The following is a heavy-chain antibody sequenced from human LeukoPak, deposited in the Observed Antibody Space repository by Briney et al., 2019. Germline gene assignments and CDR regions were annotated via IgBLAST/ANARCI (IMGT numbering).Heavy chain of an antibody. D-gene: IGHD3-10*01. Sequence: SGTLSLTCTVSGGSISSDSYYWNWIRQPAGKGLEWIGRIYTSGSTNYNPSLKSRVTISVDTSNNQFSLKLSSVTAADTAVYYCARHYYGSGNPSPFDYWGQGTLVTVSS. V-gene: IGHV4-61*02. J-gene: IGHJ4*02. CDR3: ARHYYGSGNPSPFDY. CDR2: IYTSGST. CDR1: GGSISSDSYY.